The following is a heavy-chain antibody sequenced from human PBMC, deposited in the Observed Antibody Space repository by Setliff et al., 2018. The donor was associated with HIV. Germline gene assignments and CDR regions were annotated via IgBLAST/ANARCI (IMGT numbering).Heavy chain of an antibody. CDR2: IDPENDET. V-gene: IGHV1-69-2*01. D-gene: IGHD2-8*01. J-gene: IGHJ4*02. CDR3: VLYSTGASRFDY. CDR1: GYTFIDKY. Sequence: GPPVKVSCKASGYTFIDKYMHWVRQAPGKGLHWMGRIDPENDETKYSQKFQVRFTMTADRSTDTAYMELSGLRSEDTAIYYCVLYSTGASRFDYWGQGTLVTVSS.